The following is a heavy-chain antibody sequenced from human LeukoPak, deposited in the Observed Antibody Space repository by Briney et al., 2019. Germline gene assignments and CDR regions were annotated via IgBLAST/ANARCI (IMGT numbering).Heavy chain of an antibody. CDR2: INPNSGGT. CDR3: ARGKKRRYCSSTSCDYYYYYMDV. Sequence: ASVKVSCKASGYTFTGYYMHWVRQAPGQGLEWMGWINPNSGGTNYAQKFQGWVTMTRDTSISTAYMELSRLRSEDTAVYYCARGKKRRYCSSTSCDYYYYYMDVWGKGTTVTVSS. CDR1: GYTFTGYY. J-gene: IGHJ6*03. V-gene: IGHV1-2*04. D-gene: IGHD2-2*01.